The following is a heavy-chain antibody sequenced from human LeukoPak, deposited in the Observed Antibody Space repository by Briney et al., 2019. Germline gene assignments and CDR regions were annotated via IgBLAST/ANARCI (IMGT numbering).Heavy chain of an antibody. CDR1: GFTFSNFA. D-gene: IGHD3-22*01. CDR3: AKNSDISVYYSEGFDY. J-gene: IGHJ4*02. CDR2: IRGGGSAT. Sequence: GGPLRLSCAASGFTFSNFAMNWVRQAPGKGLEWVSAIRGGGSATFYAASVKGRFTISRDNSKNTVFLQMNSLRAEDTAVYYCAKNSDISVYYSEGFDYWGQGTLVTVSS. V-gene: IGHV3-23*01.